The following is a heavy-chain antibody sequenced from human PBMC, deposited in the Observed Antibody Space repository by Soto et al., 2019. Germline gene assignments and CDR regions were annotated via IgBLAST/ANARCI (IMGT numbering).Heavy chain of an antibody. CDR3: ARDTHYDFWSGYLPYYYGMDV. CDR1: GFTFSSYG. J-gene: IGHJ6*02. CDR2: IWYDGSNK. V-gene: IGHV3-33*01. D-gene: IGHD3-3*01. Sequence: QVQLVESGGGVVQPGRSLRLSCAASGFTFSSYGMQWVRQAPGKGLGWVAVIWYDGSNKYYADSVKGRFTISRDNSKNTLYLQMNSLRAEDTAVYYCARDTHYDFWSGYLPYYYGMDVWGQGTTVTVSS.